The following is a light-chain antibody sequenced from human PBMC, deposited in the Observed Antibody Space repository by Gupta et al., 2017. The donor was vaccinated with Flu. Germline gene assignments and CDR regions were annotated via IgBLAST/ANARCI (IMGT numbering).Light chain of an antibody. CDR1: QSVSGN. Sequence: EIVMPQSPAPRSVSPGERATLSCMASQSVSGNLAWYQQKPGQAPRLLIYGASTRATDIPARFSGSGSGTEFTLTISSLQSEDFAVYYCQQYNNWPRPTFGGGTKVEIK. J-gene: IGKJ4*01. CDR3: QQYNNWPRPT. V-gene: IGKV3-15*01. CDR2: GAS.